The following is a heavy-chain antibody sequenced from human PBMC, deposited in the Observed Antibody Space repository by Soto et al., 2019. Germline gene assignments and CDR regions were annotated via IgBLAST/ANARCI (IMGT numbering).Heavy chain of an antibody. D-gene: IGHD5-18*01. V-gene: IGHV1-69*12. J-gene: IGHJ4*02. CDR3: ASGIQLWLRRINNGYSG. CDR1: GGTFSTYA. Sequence: QVQLVQSGAEVNKPESSVKVSCKAPGGTFSTYAISWVRQAPGQGLEWMGGIIPMFGTANYAQRVQDRVTITADESTNTVYMELSSLRSEDTAVYFCASGIQLWLRRINNGYSGWGQGTLVTVSS. CDR2: IIPMFGTA.